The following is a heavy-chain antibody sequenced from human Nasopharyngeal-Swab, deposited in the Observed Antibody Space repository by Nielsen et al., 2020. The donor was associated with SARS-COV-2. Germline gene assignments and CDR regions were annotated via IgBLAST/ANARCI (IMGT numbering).Heavy chain of an antibody. CDR3: ARGGIFGVVIILNPVDY. J-gene: IGHJ4*02. CDR2: ISSSSSYI. Sequence: WIRQPPGKGLVWVSSISSSSSYIYYADSVKGRFTISRDNAKNSLYLQMNSLRAEDTAVYYCARGGIFGVVIILNPVDYWGQGTLVTVSS. D-gene: IGHD3-3*01. V-gene: IGHV3-21*01.